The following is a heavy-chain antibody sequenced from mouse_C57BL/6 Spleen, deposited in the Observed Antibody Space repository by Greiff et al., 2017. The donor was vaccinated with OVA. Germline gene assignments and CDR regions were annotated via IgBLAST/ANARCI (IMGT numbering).Heavy chain of an antibody. CDR1: GYTFTSYW. D-gene: IGHD1-1*01. CDR2: IYPSDSET. Sequence: QVQLQQPGAELVRPGSSVKLSCKASGYTFTSYWMDWVKQRPGQGLEWIGNIYPSDSETHYNQKFKDKATLTVDKSSSTAYMQLSSLASEDSAVYYCAREGTTGYFDVWGTGTTVTVSS. J-gene: IGHJ1*03. CDR3: AREGTTGYFDV. V-gene: IGHV1-61*01.